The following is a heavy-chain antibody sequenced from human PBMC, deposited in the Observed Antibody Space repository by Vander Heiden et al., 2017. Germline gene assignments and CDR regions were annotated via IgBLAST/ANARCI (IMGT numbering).Heavy chain of an antibody. CDR1: GGSISSTSYY. Sequence: PGLVKPSGTVSLACTATGGSISSTSYYWGWIRQPPGKGMEWIGRVFYSGNTYYNPSLTSRVTISVDSSKNQFSLKLNSVTAADTAVYYCARRVRHCSSTSCQLDYWGQGTLVSVSS. J-gene: IGHJ4*02. V-gene: IGHV4-39*01. CDR2: VFYSGNT. CDR3: ARRVRHCSSTSCQLDY. D-gene: IGHD2-2*01.